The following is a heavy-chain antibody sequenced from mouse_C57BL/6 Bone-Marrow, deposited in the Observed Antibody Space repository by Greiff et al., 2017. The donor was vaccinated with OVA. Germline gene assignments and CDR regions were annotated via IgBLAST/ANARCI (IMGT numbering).Heavy chain of an antibody. Sequence: VQLQQSGAELVRPGASVKLSCKASGYTFTDYYINWVKQRPGQGLEWIARIYPGSGNTYYNEKFKGKATLTAEKSSSTAYMQLSSRTSEDSAVYFCARLWLRNYYAMDYWGQGTSVTVSS. CDR2: IYPGSGNT. D-gene: IGHD2-2*01. CDR3: ARLWLRNYYAMDY. CDR1: GYTFTDYY. V-gene: IGHV1-76*01. J-gene: IGHJ4*01.